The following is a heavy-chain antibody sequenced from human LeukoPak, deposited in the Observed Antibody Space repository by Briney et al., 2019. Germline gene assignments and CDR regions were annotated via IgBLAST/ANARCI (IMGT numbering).Heavy chain of an antibody. CDR3: AKDGAWIQLCLPA. CDR1: GFTFSSYV. CDR2: ISPSGSST. J-gene: IGHJ5*02. Sequence: PGGSLRLSCAASGFTFSSYVLSWVRQAPGKGLEWVSGISPSGSSTYYADSVKGGFTISRDNSKKTLYLQMNSLRAEDTAFYSCAKDGAWIQLCLPAWGQGTLVTVSS. D-gene: IGHD5-18*01. V-gene: IGHV3-23*01.